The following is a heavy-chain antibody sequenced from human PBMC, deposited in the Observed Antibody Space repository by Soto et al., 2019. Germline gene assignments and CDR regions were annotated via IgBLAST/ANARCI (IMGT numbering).Heavy chain of an antibody. J-gene: IGHJ4*02. CDR1: GGSISSSSYY. V-gene: IGHV4-39*01. CDR2: IYYSGST. CDR3: ARLGRGYCSGGSCYSFIYYFDY. Sequence: SETLSLTCTVSGGSISSSSYYWGWIRQPPGKGLEWIGSIYYSGSTYYNPSLKSRVTISVDTSKNQFSLKLSSVTAADTAVYYCARLGRGYCSGGSCYSFIYYFDYWGQGTLVTVSS. D-gene: IGHD2-15*01.